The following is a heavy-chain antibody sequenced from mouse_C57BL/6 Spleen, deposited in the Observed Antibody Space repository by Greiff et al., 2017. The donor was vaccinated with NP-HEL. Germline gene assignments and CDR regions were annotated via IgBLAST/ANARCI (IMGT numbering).Heavy chain of an antibody. V-gene: IGHV1-43*01. CDR1: GYSFTGYY. CDR2: INPSTGGT. D-gene: IGHD2-4*01. CDR3: ASPYDYDVFAY. J-gene: IGHJ3*01. Sequence: EVKLQQSGPELVKPGASVKISCKASGYSFTGYYMHWVKQSSEKSLEWIGEINPSTGGTSYNQKFKGKATLTVDKSSSTAYMQLKSLTSEDSAVYYCASPYDYDVFAYWGQGTLVTVSA.